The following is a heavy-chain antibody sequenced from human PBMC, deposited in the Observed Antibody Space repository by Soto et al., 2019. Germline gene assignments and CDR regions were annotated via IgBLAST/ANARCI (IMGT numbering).Heavy chain of an antibody. D-gene: IGHD3-22*01. V-gene: IGHV1-69*01. CDR1: GGLFSSYP. Sequence: QEQLVQSGAEVKKPGSSVKVSCKASGGLFSSYPISWVRQVPGQGLEWMGGLIPVFQTAYYTQRFQGRVTITADESTNTAYMELGSLRSEDTAIYYCARGGSGYTWCNESWGQGTLVTVSS. J-gene: IGHJ5*02. CDR3: ARGGSGYTWCNES. CDR2: LIPVFQTA.